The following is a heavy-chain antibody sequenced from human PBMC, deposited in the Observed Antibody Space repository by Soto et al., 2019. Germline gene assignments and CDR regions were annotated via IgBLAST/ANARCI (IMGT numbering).Heavy chain of an antibody. CDR1: GGSISSGDYY. V-gene: IGHV4-30-4*01. J-gene: IGHJ4*02. CDR2: IYYSGST. CDR3: ARVRSGYDGINPDY. D-gene: IGHD5-12*01. Sequence: QVQLQESGPGLVKPSHTLSLTCTVSGGSISSGDYYWSWIRQPPGKGLEWIGYIYYSGSTYYNPSPNSRVTIAVDSSKNQFSPKLSSVTAADTAVYYCARVRSGYDGINPDYWGQGTLVTVSS.